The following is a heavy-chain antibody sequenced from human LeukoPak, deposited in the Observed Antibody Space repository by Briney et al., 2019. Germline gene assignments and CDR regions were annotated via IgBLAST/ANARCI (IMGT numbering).Heavy chain of an antibody. J-gene: IGHJ4*02. CDR3: ARDPFYYDSSGYYNAHFDY. V-gene: IGHV4-30-4*01. D-gene: IGHD3-22*01. Sequence: SETLSLTCAVYGGSFSGYYWSWIRQPPGKGLEWIGYIYYSGSTYYNPSLKRRVTISVDTSKNQFSLKLSSVTAADTAVYYCARDPFYYDSSGYYNAHFDYWGQGTLVTVSS. CDR2: IYYSGST. CDR1: GGSFSGYY.